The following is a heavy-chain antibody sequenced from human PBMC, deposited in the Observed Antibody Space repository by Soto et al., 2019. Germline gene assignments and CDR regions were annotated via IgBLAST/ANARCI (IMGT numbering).Heavy chain of an antibody. Sequence: QVQLVQSGAEVKKPGASVKVSCKASGYTFTSYAMHWVRQAPGQRLEWMGWINAGNGNTKYSQKFQGRVTITRDTSASTAYTELSSLRSEDTAVYYCARGEESGWHGAPFDYWGQGTLVTVSS. CDR1: GYTFTSYA. CDR2: INAGNGNT. CDR3: ARGEESGWHGAPFDY. D-gene: IGHD6-19*01. J-gene: IGHJ4*02. V-gene: IGHV1-3*01.